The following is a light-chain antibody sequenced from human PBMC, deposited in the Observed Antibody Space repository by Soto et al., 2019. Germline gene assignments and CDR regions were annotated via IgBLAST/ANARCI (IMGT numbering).Light chain of an antibody. Sequence: VMTQSPATLSVSPGERATLSCWASETVATNLAWYQQKPGQAPRLLIYGASTRATGIPARFSGSGSGTEFTLTISSLQSEDFAVYYCQQYNNWPGTFGQGTKVDI. CDR1: ETVATN. CDR2: GAS. J-gene: IGKJ1*01. V-gene: IGKV3-15*01. CDR3: QQYNNWPGT.